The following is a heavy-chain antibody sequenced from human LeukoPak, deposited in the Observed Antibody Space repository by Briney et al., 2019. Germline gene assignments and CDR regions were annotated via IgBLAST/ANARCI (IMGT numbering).Heavy chain of an antibody. V-gene: IGHV4-34*01. CDR3: ARKIRKWIQLWFHFDY. CDR1: GGSFSGYY. D-gene: IGHD5-18*01. CDR2: INHSGST. J-gene: IGHJ4*02. Sequence: PSETLSLTCAVYGGSFSGYYWSWIRQPPGKGLEWIGEINHSGSTNYDPSLKSRVTISVDTSKNQFSLKLSSVTAADTAVYYCARKIRKWIQLWFHFDYWGQGTLVTVSS.